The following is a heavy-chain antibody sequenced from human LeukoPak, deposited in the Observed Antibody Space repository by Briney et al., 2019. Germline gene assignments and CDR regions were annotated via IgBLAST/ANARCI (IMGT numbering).Heavy chain of an antibody. CDR2: ITTSDGNT. J-gene: IGHJ4*02. Sequence: ETLSLTCAVSGGSVSNSNWWSWVRQPPGKGLEWVSTITTSDGNTYYADSVKGRFTVSRDNSKNTLFLQMNSLRAEDTAVYYCAKDGGLWVSAHWGDSWGRGTLVTVSS. CDR1: GGSVSNSN. D-gene: IGHD7-27*01. CDR3: AKDGGLWVSAHWGDS. V-gene: IGHV3-23*01.